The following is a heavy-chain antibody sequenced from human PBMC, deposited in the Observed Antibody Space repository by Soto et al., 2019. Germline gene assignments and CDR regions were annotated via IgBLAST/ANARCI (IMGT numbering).Heavy chain of an antibody. CDR2: IYHTRDR. Sequence: PSETLSLTCFVSVGSINNTYRWSWVRQAPGKGLEWIGEIYHTRDRSYMPSLRGRITLSVDTSKNQFSLKLTSVTAADTAVYYWARSVYCTYAKSWDNFPYYKIEVWGQGTADNVSS. J-gene: IGHJ6*01. D-gene: IGHD2-8*01. CDR1: VGSINNTYR. V-gene: IGHV4-4*02. CDR3: ARSVYCTYAKSWDNFPYYKIEV.